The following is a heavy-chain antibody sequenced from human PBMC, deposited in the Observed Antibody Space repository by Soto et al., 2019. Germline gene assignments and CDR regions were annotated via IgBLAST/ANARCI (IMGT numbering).Heavy chain of an antibody. CDR1: GNTFASHG. V-gene: IGHV1-18*01. J-gene: IGHJ4*02. CDR2: ISGFNGQT. CDR3: ARVDPRGVAVVRDY. D-gene: IGHD3-10*01. Sequence: GPEVKKPGASVKVSCKASGNTFASHGFSWVRQAPGQGLEWMGWISGFNGQTNYALKFQGRVTLTTDTSSSTAYMELRSLRSDDTAVYFCARVDPRGVAVVRDYWGQGTLVTVSS.